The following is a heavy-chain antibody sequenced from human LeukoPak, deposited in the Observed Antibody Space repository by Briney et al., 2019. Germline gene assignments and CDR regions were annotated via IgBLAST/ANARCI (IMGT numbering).Heavy chain of an antibody. V-gene: IGHV4-59*01. J-gene: IGHJ4*02. D-gene: IGHD5-24*01. CDR1: GGSISSYY. Sequence: PSETLSLTCTVSGGSISSYYWSWIRQPPGKGLEWIGYIYHSGSTNYNPSLKRRVSISVDTSKNQFSLKLNSVTAADTAVYHCARAGGFNSPFAYWGRGTLVTVSS. CDR3: ARAGGFNSPFAY. CDR2: IYHSGST.